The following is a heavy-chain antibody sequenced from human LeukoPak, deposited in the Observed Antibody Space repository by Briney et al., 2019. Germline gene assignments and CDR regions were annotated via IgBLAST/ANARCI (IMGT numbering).Heavy chain of an antibody. CDR1: GYSFTSYW. J-gene: IGHJ4*02. Sequence: KPGESLRISCKGSGYSFTSYWIGLVRQMPVKGLEWMVIIYPADSDTTYSPSFQGQVTISADKSISTAYRQWSSLKASDTAMYYCARSRGSGYYSAFDYWGQGTLVTVSS. V-gene: IGHV5-51*03. D-gene: IGHD3-22*01. CDR3: ARSRGSGYYSAFDY. CDR2: IYPADSDT.